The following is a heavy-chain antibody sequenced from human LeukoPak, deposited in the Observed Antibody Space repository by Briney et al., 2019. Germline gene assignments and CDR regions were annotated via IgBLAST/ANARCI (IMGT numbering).Heavy chain of an antibody. CDR2: IWYDGSNK. CDR1: GFTFSSYG. Sequence: PGGSPRLSCAASGFTFSSYGMHWVRQAPGKGLEWVAVIWYDGSNKYYADSVKGRFTISRDNSKNTLYLHMNSLRAEDTAVYYCVKDSSSISGWLYYLDYWGQGTLVTVSS. D-gene: IGHD6-19*01. J-gene: IGHJ4*02. CDR3: VKDSSSISGWLYYLDY. V-gene: IGHV3-33*06.